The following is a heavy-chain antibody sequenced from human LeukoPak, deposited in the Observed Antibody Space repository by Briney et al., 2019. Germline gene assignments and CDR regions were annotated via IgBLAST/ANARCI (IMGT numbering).Heavy chain of an antibody. Sequence: PSETLPLTCTVFGDSIGSSRSYWGWIRQPPWKGLEWIASFYYSGTTFHNPSLESRVTMSVDMSKNPFSLRLTSVTAADTAVYYCVRQNAEYYYYYIDVWGKGTTVTVSS. CDR2: FYYSGTT. J-gene: IGHJ6*03. D-gene: IGHD1-1*01. CDR3: VRQNAEYYYYYIDV. V-gene: IGHV4-39*01. CDR1: GDSIGSSRSY.